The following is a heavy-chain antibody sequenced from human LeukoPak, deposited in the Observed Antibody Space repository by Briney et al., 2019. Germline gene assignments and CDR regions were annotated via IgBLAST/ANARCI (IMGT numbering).Heavy chain of an antibody. V-gene: IGHV3-23*01. Sequence: PGGSLRLSCAASGFTFSVYSMTWVRQAPGKGLEWVSTISDTGGSTYYPDSVKDRFTISRDNSKNTLYLQMNGLRAEDTAIYYCATGAYFDHWGQGTLVTVSS. CDR3: ATGAYFDH. J-gene: IGHJ4*02. CDR2: ISDTGGST. CDR1: GFTFSVYS.